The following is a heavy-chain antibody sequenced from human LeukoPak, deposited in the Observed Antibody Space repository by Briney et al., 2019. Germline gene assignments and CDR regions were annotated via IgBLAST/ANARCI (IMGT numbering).Heavy chain of an antibody. J-gene: IGHJ4*02. Sequence: PSETLSLTCTVSGGSISSYYWSWIRQPPGKGLEWIAYIYYSGSTNYNPSLKSRVTISVDTSKNQFSLKLSSVTAADTAVYYCARHFSSWDGEDFDYWGQGTLVTVSS. D-gene: IGHD6-13*01. CDR2: IYYSGST. CDR3: ARHFSSWDGEDFDY. V-gene: IGHV4-59*08. CDR1: GGSISSYY.